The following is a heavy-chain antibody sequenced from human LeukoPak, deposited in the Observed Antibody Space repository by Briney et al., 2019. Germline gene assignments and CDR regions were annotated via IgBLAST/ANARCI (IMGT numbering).Heavy chain of an antibody. V-gene: IGHV3-23*01. CDR2: ISAGGVDT. Sequence: GGSLRLSCAASGFTFSSYAMTWVRQAPGKGLEWVSAISAGGVDTFYADSVRGRFTISRDNSKSTLYLQMNSLRAEDTAVYYCAAKEGLTGYLSGSFDYWGQGTLVTVSS. CDR3: AAKEGLTGYLSGSFDY. D-gene: IGHD3-9*01. CDR1: GFTFSSYA. J-gene: IGHJ4*02.